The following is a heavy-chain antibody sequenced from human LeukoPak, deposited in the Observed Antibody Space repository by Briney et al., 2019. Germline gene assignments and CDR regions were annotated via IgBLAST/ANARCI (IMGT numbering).Heavy chain of an antibody. V-gene: IGHV5-51*01. J-gene: IGHJ6*03. CDR2: IYPGDSDT. CDR3: ARHYSSGWYGYYYYMDV. Sequence: GESLKISCKGSGYSFTSYWIGWVRQMPGKGLEWMGIIYPGDSDTRYSPSFQGQVTISADKSISTAYLQWSSLKASDTAMYYCARHYSSGWYGYYYYMDVWGEGTTVTVSS. CDR1: GYSFTSYW. D-gene: IGHD6-19*01.